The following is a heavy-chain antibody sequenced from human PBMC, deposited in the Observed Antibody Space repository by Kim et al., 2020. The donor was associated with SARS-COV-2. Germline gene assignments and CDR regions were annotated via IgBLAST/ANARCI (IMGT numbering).Heavy chain of an antibody. CDR1: GFTVSSNY. V-gene: IGHV3-53*01. D-gene: IGHD6-19*01. Sequence: GGSLRLSCVASGFTVSSNYMSWVRQAPGKGLEWVSVIYSGGSTYYADSVKGRFTISRDNSKNTLYLQMNSLRAEDTAVYYCIAVAGIIDYWGQGTLVTVSS. CDR3: IAVAGIIDY. CDR2: IYSGGST. J-gene: IGHJ4*02.